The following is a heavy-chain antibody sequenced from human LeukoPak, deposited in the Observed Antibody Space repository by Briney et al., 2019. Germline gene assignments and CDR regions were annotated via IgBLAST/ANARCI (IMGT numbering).Heavy chain of an antibody. CDR3: AKGEEGYDYWSRHYYYMDV. CDR2: IYSSGST. CDR1: GDSISDYY. J-gene: IGHJ6*03. Sequence: PSETLSLTCTVCGDSISDYYWSWIRQPAGKGLEWLGRIYSSGSTDYNPSLKSRVTMSIDTSKSQVSLKLTSVTAADTAVYYCAKGEEGYDYWSRHYYYMDVWGKGTAVIVSS. V-gene: IGHV4-4*07. D-gene: IGHD3-3*01.